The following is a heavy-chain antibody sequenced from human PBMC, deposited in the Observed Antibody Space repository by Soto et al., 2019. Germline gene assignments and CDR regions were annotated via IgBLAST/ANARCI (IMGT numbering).Heavy chain of an antibody. CDR3: ARDREYCSSTSCYVSPWFDP. J-gene: IGHJ5*02. CDR2: ISSSSSTI. CDR1: GFTFSSYS. V-gene: IGHV3-48*01. D-gene: IGHD2-2*01. Sequence: GGSLRLSCAASGFTFSSYSMNWVHQAPGKGLEWVSYISSSSSTIYYADSVKGRFTISRDNAKNSLYLQMNSLRAEDTAVYYCARDREYCSSTSCYVSPWFDPWGQGTLVTVSS.